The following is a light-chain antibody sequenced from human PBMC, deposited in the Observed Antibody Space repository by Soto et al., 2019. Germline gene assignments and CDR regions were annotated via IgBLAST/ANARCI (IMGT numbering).Light chain of an antibody. J-gene: IGKJ1*01. CDR2: GAS. CDR3: QQYGSSSTWT. V-gene: IGKV3-20*01. Sequence: EIVLTQSPGTLSLSPGERATLSCRASQSVSSSYLAWYQQKPGQAPRLLIYGASSRATGIPDRFSGSGSGTDFTLTISRLEPEDFAVYYCQQYGSSSTWTFGQGPKVEIK. CDR1: QSVSSSY.